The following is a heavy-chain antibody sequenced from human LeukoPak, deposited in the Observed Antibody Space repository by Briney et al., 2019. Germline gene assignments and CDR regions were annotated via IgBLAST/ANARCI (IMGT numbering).Heavy chain of an antibody. CDR2: IIPIFGTA. Sequence: ASVKVSCKASGGTFSSYAISWVRQAPGQGVEGMGGIIPIFGTANYAQKFQGRVTITADESTSTAYMVLSSLRSEDTAVYYCARDSPASGSTLLDYWGQGTLVTVSS. J-gene: IGHJ4*02. CDR1: GGTFSSYA. CDR3: ARDSPASGSTLLDY. V-gene: IGHV1-69*13. D-gene: IGHD3-10*01.